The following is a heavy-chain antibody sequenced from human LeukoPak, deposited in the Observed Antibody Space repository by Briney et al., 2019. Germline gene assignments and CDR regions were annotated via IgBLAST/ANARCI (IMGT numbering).Heavy chain of an antibody. V-gene: IGHV3-53*05. D-gene: IGHD2-2*01. CDR2: IYSGGST. Sequence: GGSLRLSCAASGFTVSSNYMSWVRQAPGKGLEWVSVIYSGGSTYYADSVKGRFTISRDNSKNTLYLQMNSLRAEDTAVYYCAKDKRLGYCSSTSCSYDAFDIWGQGTMVTASS. J-gene: IGHJ3*02. CDR1: GFTVSSNY. CDR3: AKDKRLGYCSSTSCSYDAFDI.